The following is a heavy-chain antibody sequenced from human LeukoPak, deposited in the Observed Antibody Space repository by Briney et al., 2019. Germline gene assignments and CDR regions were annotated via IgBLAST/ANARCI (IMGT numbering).Heavy chain of an antibody. J-gene: IGHJ3*02. D-gene: IGHD1-26*01. V-gene: IGHV3-30*01. CDR2: ISYDRSNK. CDR3: ARGATTQGRAFDI. CDR1: GFTFSSYA. Sequence: GGSLRLSCAASGFTFSSYAMHWVRQAPGKGLEWVAVISYDRSNKYYADSVKGRFTISRDNSKNTLYLQMNSLRAEDTAVYYCARGATTQGRAFDIWGQGTMVTVSS.